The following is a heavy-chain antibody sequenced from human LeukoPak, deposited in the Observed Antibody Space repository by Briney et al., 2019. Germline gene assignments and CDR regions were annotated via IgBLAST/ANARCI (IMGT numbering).Heavy chain of an antibody. V-gene: IGHV3-53*01. J-gene: IGHJ4*02. Sequence: PGGSLRLSCAASGFTVSSNYMSWVRQAPGKGPEWVSVIYGGGSTYYADSVKGRFTISRDNSKNTLYLQMNSLRAEDTAVYYCAKTREYYYGSGSYTTFDYWGQGTLVTVSS. CDR3: AKTREYYYGSGSYTTFDY. CDR1: GFTVSSNY. CDR2: IYGGGST. D-gene: IGHD3-10*01.